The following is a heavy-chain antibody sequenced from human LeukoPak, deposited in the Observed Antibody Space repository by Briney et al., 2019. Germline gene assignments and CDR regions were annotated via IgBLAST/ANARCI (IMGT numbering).Heavy chain of an antibody. CDR2: IYSGGST. D-gene: IGHD3-22*01. CDR3: ARGGTYYYDSSGVTQLDY. Sequence: PGGSLRLSCAASGFTVSSNYMSWVRQAPGKGLEWVSVIYSGGSTYYADSVKGRFTISRDNSKNTLYLQMNSLRAEDTAVYYCARGGTYYYDSSGVTQLDYWGQGTLVTVSS. V-gene: IGHV3-66*01. J-gene: IGHJ4*02. CDR1: GFTVSSNY.